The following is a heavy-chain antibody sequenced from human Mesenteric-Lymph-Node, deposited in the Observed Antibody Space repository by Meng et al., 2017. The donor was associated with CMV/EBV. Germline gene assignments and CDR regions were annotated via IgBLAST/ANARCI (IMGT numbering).Heavy chain of an antibody. J-gene: IGHJ4*02. D-gene: IGHD3-9*01. CDR1: GGTFSSYA. CDR2: IIPIFGTA. CDR3: ARVPTDILPDQHFDY. Sequence: SVKVSCKASGGTFSSYAISWVRQAPGQGLEWMGGIIPIFGTANYAQKFQGRVTITTDESTSTAYMELSSLRSDDTAIYYCARVPTDILPDQHFDYWGQGTLVTVSS. V-gene: IGHV1-69*05.